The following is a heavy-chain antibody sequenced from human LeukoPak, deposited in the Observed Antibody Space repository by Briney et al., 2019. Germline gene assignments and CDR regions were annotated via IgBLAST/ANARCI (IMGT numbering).Heavy chain of an antibody. V-gene: IGHV1-69*04. Sequence: SVKVSCKASGGTFSSYAISWVRQAPGQGLEWMGRIIPIFGIANYAQKFQGRVTITADKSTSTAYMELSSLRSEDTAVYYYARDSGSHSPYFDYWGQGTLVTVSS. CDR1: GGTFSSYA. D-gene: IGHD1-26*01. J-gene: IGHJ4*02. CDR3: ARDSGSHSPYFDY. CDR2: IIPIFGIA.